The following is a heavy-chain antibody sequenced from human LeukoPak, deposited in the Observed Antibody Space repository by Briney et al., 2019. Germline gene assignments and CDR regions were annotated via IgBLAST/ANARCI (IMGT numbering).Heavy chain of an antibody. CDR3: ASGGYSGSYYTPPDY. Sequence: PSETLSFTCTVSGGSISGGSYYWSWIRQPAGKGLEWIGRIYTSGSTNYSPSLKSRVTISVDTSKNQFSLKVTSVTAADTAVYYCASGGYSGSYYTPPDYWGQGTLVTVSS. J-gene: IGHJ4*02. V-gene: IGHV4-61*02. D-gene: IGHD1-26*01. CDR1: GGSISGGSYY. CDR2: IYTSGST.